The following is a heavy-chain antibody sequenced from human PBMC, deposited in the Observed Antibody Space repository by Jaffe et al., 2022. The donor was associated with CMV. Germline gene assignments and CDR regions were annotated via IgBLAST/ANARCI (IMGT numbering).Heavy chain of an antibody. V-gene: IGHV3-23*04. Sequence: EVQLVESGGALVHPGESLRLSCAASGFSFSNYAMTWVRQAPGKGLEWVSGISGSGSNTYNADSVKGRFSISRDNSENTVFLQMSSLRAEDTAVYYCAKSHYYGSESYGYMDVWGKGTTVTVSS. CDR1: GFSFSNYA. CDR2: ISGSGSNT. CDR3: AKSHYYGSESYGYMDV. D-gene: IGHD3-10*01. J-gene: IGHJ6*03.